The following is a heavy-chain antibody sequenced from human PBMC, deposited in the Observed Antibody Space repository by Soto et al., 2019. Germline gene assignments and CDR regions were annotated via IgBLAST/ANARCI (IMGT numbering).Heavy chain of an antibody. J-gene: IGHJ4*02. CDR1: GGSIRTSNSY. V-gene: IGHV4-39*01. Sequence: QLQLQESDPGLVKPSETLSLTCTDSGGSIRTSNSYWGWIRQSPEQGLEWIGTINYDGSAYYNPSLNSRATISLDTSKNQFSLKLSSVTAADTAIYFCGRRHRSGQYFDFWCQGTLVTVSS. CDR3: GRRHRSGQYFDF. CDR2: INYDGSA. D-gene: IGHD3-10*01.